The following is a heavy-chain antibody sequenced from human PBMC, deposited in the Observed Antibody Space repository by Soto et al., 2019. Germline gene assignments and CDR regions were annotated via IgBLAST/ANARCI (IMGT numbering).Heavy chain of an antibody. V-gene: IGHV4-61*01. CDR3: ARRNSRGLGDL. J-gene: IGHJ4*02. D-gene: IGHD3-16*01. CDR1: GDSVSSGPNY. Sequence: QVQLQESGPGLVKPSETLSLCCAVSGDSVSSGPNYWSWLRQPPGRGPEWIGYVFGIQTTNTNPSLRSRVTITKDTSKNEFSLRLTSVTTADTAVYYCARRNSRGLGDLWGQGILVTVSS. CDR2: VFGIQTT.